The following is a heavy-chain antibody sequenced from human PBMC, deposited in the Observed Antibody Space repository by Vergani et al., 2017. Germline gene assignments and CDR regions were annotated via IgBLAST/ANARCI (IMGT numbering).Heavy chain of an antibody. D-gene: IGHD1-26*01. V-gene: IGHV1-3*04. J-gene: IGHJ5*02. CDR3: ARDASGSYYPNWFDP. CDR1: GYTFTSYA. Sequence: QVQLVQSGAAVKKPGASVKVSCKASGYTFTSYAMHWVRQAPGQRLQWMGWINTGNGNTNYSQKLQGRVTITRDTSASTAYMELSSLRSEDTAVYYCARDASGSYYPNWFDPWGQGTLVTVSS. CDR2: INTGNGNT.